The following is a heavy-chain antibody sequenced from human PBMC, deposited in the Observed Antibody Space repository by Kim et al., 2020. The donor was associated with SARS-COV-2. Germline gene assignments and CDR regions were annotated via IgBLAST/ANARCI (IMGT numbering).Heavy chain of an antibody. D-gene: IGHD6-19*01. V-gene: IGHV3-30-3*01. Sequence: GGSLRLSCAASGFTFSSYAMHWVRQAPGKGLEWVAVISYDGSNKYYADSVKGRFTISRDNSKNTLYLQMNSLRAEDTAVYYCARYFQHSSGWGGAAVDYWGQGTLVTVSS. CDR1: GFTFSSYA. CDR3: ARYFQHSSGWGGAAVDY. CDR2: ISYDGSNK. J-gene: IGHJ4*02.